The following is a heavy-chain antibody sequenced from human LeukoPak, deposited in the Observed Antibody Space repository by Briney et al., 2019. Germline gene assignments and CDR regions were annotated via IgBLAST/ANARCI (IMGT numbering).Heavy chain of an antibody. CDR3: ARDSYYGSGSYSAFDI. CDR2: IYYSGST. CDR1: GCSISSYY. J-gene: IGHJ3*02. V-gene: IGHV4-59*01. Sequence: PSETLSLTCTVSGCSISSYYWSSIRQPPGKGLEWIGYIYYSGSTNYNPSLKSRVTISVDTSKNQFSLKLSSVTAADTAVYYCARDSYYGSGSYSAFDIWGQGTMVTVSS. D-gene: IGHD3-10*01.